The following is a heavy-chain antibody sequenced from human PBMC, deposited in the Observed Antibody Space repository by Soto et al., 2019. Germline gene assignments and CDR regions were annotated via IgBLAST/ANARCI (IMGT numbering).Heavy chain of an antibody. D-gene: IGHD3-3*01. J-gene: IGHJ4*02. Sequence: GGSLRLSCAGSGFTFSSYAMSWVRQAPGKGLEWVSAISGSGGSTYYADSVKGRFTISRDNSKNTLYLQMNSLRAEDTAVYYCAKDGGYDFWSGYIDYWGQGTLVTVSS. CDR1: GFTFSSYA. CDR2: ISGSGGST. CDR3: AKDGGYDFWSGYIDY. V-gene: IGHV3-23*01.